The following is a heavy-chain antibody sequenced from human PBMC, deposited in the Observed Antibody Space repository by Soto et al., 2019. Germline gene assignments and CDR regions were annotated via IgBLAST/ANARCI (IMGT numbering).Heavy chain of an antibody. CDR2: ISSSSSYI. CDR3: ARGSTGLYFDY. V-gene: IGHV3-21*01. J-gene: IGHJ4*02. D-gene: IGHD2-2*01. CDR1: GFTFSSYS. Sequence: GGSLRLFCEASGFTFSSYSMNWVRQAPGKGLEWVSSISSSSSYIYYADSVKGRFTISRDNAKNALYLQMNSLRAEDTAVYYCARGSTGLYFDYWGQGTLVTVSS.